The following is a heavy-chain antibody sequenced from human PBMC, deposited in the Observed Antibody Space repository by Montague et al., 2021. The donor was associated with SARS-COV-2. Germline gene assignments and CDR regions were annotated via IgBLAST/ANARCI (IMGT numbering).Heavy chain of an antibody. CDR1: RFTFSDFW. CDR3: ARGSTGWYAIFGHYGMDV. CDR2: IKHDGSEK. J-gene: IGHJ6*02. D-gene: IGHD6-19*01. Sequence: SLRLSCAASRFTFSDFWINWVRQAPGKGLEWVADIKHDGSEKSYXDSVKGRFTISRDNAKNSLYLQMNSLRAEDTAVYYCARGSTGWYAIFGHYGMDVWGQGTTVTVSS. V-gene: IGHV3-7*01.